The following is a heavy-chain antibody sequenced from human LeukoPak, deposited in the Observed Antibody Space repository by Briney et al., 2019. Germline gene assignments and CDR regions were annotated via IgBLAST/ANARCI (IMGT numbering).Heavy chain of an antibody. CDR3: AKGGNSGSYPFDY. Sequence: GGSLRLSCAASGFTFDDYAMHWVRQAPGKGLEWVSLISWDGGSTYYADSVKGRFTISRDNSKNSLYLQMNSLRAEDTALYYCAKGGNSGSYPFDYWGQGTLVTVSS. J-gene: IGHJ4*02. CDR2: ISWDGGST. CDR1: GFTFDDYA. V-gene: IGHV3-43D*03. D-gene: IGHD3-10*01.